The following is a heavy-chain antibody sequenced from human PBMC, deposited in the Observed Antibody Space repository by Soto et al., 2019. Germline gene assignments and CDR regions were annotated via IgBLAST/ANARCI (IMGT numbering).Heavy chain of an antibody. J-gene: IGHJ4*02. CDR1: GGSISSSSYY. CDR3: ARTYYYGSGSFYDFDY. D-gene: IGHD3-10*01. Sequence: SETLSLTCTVSGGSISSSSYYWGWIRQPPGKGLEWIGSIYYSGSTYYNPSLKSRVTISVDTSKNQFSLKLSSVTAADTAVYYCARTYYYGSGSFYDFDYWGQGTLVTVSS. V-gene: IGHV4-39*01. CDR2: IYYSGST.